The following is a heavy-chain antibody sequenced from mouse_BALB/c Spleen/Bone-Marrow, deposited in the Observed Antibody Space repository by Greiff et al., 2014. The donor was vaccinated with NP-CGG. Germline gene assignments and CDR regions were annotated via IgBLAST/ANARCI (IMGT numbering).Heavy chain of an antibody. CDR3: ARWGFDY. Sequence: QVQLQQPGAEQVKPGASVKLSCKASGYTFTSYWMHWVKQRPGQGLEWIGEINPSNGRTNYNEKFKSKATLTVDKSSSTAYMQLSSLTSEDSAVYYCARWGFDYWGQGTTLTVSS. V-gene: IGHV1S81*02. J-gene: IGHJ2*01. CDR1: GYTFTSYW. CDR2: INPSNGRT.